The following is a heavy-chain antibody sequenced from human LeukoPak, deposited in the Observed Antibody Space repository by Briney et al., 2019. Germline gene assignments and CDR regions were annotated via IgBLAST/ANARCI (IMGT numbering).Heavy chain of an antibody. Sequence: SETLSLTCTVSGGSISSYYWSWIRQPPAKRLEWIGYIYYSGSTNYNTSLKSRVTISVDTSKNQFSLKLSSVTAADTAVYYCARGLAAAAVAGLDYWGQGTLVTVSS. CDR2: IYYSGST. J-gene: IGHJ4*02. CDR1: GGSISSYY. CDR3: ARGLAAAAVAGLDY. V-gene: IGHV4-59*01. D-gene: IGHD6-19*01.